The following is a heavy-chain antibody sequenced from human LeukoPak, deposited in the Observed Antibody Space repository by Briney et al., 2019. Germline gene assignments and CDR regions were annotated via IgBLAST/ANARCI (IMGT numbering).Heavy chain of an antibody. CDR3: ARQMNTLTADY. CDR2: IFYSGST. V-gene: IGHV4-39*01. J-gene: IGHJ4*02. Sequence: SETLSLTCTVSGGSISSSSYFWGWIRQPPGKGLEWIGSIFYSGSTYYNPSLNSRVTISIDTSKNQFSLRLSSVTAADSAVYYCARQMNTLTADYWRQGTLVTVS. D-gene: IGHD2/OR15-2a*01. CDR1: GGSISSSSYF.